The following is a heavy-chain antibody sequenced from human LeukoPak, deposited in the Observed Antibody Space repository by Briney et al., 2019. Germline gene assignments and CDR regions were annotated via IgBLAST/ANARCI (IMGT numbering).Heavy chain of an antibody. CDR3: ARGRMGATGAYFDY. J-gene: IGHJ4*02. CDR2: INHSGST. CDR1: GGSFSGYY. D-gene: IGHD1-26*01. V-gene: IGHV4-34*01. Sequence: SETLSLTCAVYGGSFSGYYWSWLRQPPGKGLEWIGEINHSGSTNYNPSLKSRVTISVDTSKNQFSLKLSSVTAADTAVYYCARGRMGATGAYFDYWGQGTLVTVSS.